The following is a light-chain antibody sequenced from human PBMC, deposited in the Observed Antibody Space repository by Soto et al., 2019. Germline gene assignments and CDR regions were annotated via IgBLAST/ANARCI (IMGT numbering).Light chain of an antibody. J-gene: IGLJ2*01. Sequence: QSVLTQPPSVSGAPWQRVTISCTGSSSNIGAGYDVHWYQQLPGTAPKLLIYGNSNRPSGVPDRFSGSKSGTSASLAITGLQAEDEADYYCQSYDSSLSVVFGGGTQLTVL. CDR2: GNS. V-gene: IGLV1-40*01. CDR1: SSNIGAGYD. CDR3: QSYDSSLSVV.